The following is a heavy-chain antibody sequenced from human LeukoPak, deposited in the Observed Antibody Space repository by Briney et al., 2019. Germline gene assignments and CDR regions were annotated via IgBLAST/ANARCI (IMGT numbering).Heavy chain of an antibody. CDR2: IYRSGST. CDR1: GGSISSGGYY. Sequence: SETLSLTCTVSGGSISSGGYYWSWIRQPAGKGLEWFGRIYRSGSTNYNPALKSRVTISIDTSKNQLSLKLSSVTAADTAVYYCARWVESTNYYYMDVWGKGTTVTVPS. V-gene: IGHV4-61*02. J-gene: IGHJ6*03. CDR3: ARWVESTNYYYMDV. D-gene: IGHD5-24*01.